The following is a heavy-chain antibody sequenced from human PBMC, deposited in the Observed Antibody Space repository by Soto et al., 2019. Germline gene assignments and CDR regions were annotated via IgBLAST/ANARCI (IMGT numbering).Heavy chain of an antibody. CDR1: GGSVSSGSYY. CDR2: IYYSGST. CDR3: ARGTGNSYGFGYYFDY. J-gene: IGHJ4*02. Sequence: SETLSLTCTVSGGSVSSGSYYWSWIRQPPGKGLEWIGYIYYSGSTNYNPSLKSRVTISVDTSKNQFSLKLSSVTAADTAVYYCARGTGNSYGFGYYFDYWGQGTLVTVSS. V-gene: IGHV4-61*01. D-gene: IGHD5-18*01.